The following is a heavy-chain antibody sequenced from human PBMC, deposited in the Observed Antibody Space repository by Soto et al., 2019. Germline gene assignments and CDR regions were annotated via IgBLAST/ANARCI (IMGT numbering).Heavy chain of an antibody. V-gene: IGHV3-11*04. CDR1: GFTFSDYF. CDR3: AKDGGASYYDFWSGYYRDYYYYGMDV. Sequence: GGSLRLSCAASGFTFSDYFMSWVRQAPGKGLEWISYISNSGSNTYYADSVKGRFTISRDNAKNSLFLQMNSLRAEDTAVYYCAKDGGASYYDFWSGYYRDYYYYGMDVWGQGTLVTVSS. J-gene: IGHJ6*02. CDR2: ISNSGSNT. D-gene: IGHD3-3*01.